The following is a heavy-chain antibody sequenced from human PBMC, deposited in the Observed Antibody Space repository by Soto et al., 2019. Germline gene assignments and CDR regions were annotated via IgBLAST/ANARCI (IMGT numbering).Heavy chain of an antibody. CDR1: GGSISSYT. CDR3: AREQMDLGARPRWFDP. CDR2: IIPILGIA. J-gene: IGHJ5*02. Sequence: SVKVSCKASGGSISSYTISWVRQAPRQGLEWMGRIIPILGIANYAQEFQGRVTITADKSTSTAYMELSSLRSEDTAVYYCAREQMDLGARPRWFDPWGQGTLVTVSS. V-gene: IGHV1-69*02. D-gene: IGHD6-6*01.